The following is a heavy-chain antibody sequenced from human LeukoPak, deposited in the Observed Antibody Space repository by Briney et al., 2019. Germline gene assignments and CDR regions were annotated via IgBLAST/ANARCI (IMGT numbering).Heavy chain of an antibody. Sequence: GGSLRLSCAASGFTFDDYGMSWVRHAPGKGLEWVSGINWNGGSTGYADSVKGRFTISRDNSKNTLYLQMNSLRAEDTAVYYCARVREHGSGSYYINYFDYWGQGTMVTVSS. CDR2: INWNGGST. D-gene: IGHD3-10*01. J-gene: IGHJ4*02. CDR1: GFTFDDYG. CDR3: ARVREHGSGSYYINYFDY. V-gene: IGHV3-20*04.